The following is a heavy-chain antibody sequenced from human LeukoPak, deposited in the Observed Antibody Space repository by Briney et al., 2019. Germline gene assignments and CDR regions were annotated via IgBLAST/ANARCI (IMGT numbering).Heavy chain of an antibody. J-gene: IGHJ5*02. Sequence: GGSLRLSCAASGFTFSSYWMHWVRQAPGKGLVWVSRIKSDGSNTNYADSVKGRFTISRDNAKNTLHLQMNSLRVEDTAVYYCARGAYSSSWAWFDPWGQGTLVTVSS. CDR1: GFTFSSYW. CDR2: IKSDGSNT. V-gene: IGHV3-74*01. CDR3: ARGAYSSSWAWFDP. D-gene: IGHD6-13*01.